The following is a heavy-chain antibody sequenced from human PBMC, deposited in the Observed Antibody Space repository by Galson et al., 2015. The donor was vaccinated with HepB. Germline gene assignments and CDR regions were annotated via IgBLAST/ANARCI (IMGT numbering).Heavy chain of an antibody. J-gene: IGHJ6*02. Sequence: SVKVSCKASGYTFTSYGISWVRQAPGQGLEWMGWISAYNGNTNYAQRLQGRVTMTTDTSTSTAYTELRSLRSDDTAVYYCARDRRNIVVVPAAIRSSYYYYGMDVWGQGTTVTVSS. CDR3: ARDRRNIVVVPAAIRSSYYYYGMDV. CDR1: GYTFTSYG. D-gene: IGHD2-2*02. CDR2: ISAYNGNT. V-gene: IGHV1-18*04.